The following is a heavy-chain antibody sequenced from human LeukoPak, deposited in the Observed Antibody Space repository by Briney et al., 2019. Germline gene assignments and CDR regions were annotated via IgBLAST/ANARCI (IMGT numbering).Heavy chain of an antibody. CDR2: IIPIFGTA. CDR1: GGTFSSYA. Sequence: SVKVSCKASGGTFSSYAISWVRQAPGQGLEWMGGIIPIFGTANYAQKFQGRVTITADESTSTAYMEPSSLRSEDTAVYYCARDGSSSWYFDYWGQGTLVTVSS. CDR3: ARDGSSSWYFDY. D-gene: IGHD6-13*01. V-gene: IGHV1-69*13. J-gene: IGHJ4*02.